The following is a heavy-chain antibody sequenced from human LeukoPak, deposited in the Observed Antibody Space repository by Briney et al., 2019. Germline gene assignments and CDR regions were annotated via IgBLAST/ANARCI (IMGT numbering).Heavy chain of an antibody. D-gene: IGHD2-2*01. CDR2: INPSGGST. J-gene: IGHJ2*01. Sequence: ASVKVSCKASGYTFTNYYMHWVRQAPGQGPEWMGIINPSGGSTSYAQKFQGRVTMTRDTSTSTVYMELSSLRSEDTAVYYCARDAGCSSTSCHYWYFDLWGRGTLVTVSS. V-gene: IGHV1-46*01. CDR1: GYTFTNYY. CDR3: ARDAGCSSTSCHYWYFDL.